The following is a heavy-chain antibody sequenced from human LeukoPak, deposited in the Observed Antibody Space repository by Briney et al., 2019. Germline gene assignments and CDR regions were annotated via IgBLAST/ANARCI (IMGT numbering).Heavy chain of an antibody. CDR1: GGSISSYY. CDR2: IYYSGST. V-gene: IGHV4-59*08. CDR3: ARLPAGRVKTDYYYYYGMDV. D-gene: IGHD6-13*01. J-gene: IGHJ6*02. Sequence: SETLSLTCTVSGGSISSYYWSWIRQPPGKGLEWIVYIYYSGSTNYTPSLKSRVTISVDTSKNQFSLKLSSVTAADTAVYYCARLPAGRVKTDYYYYYGMDVWGQGTTVTVSS.